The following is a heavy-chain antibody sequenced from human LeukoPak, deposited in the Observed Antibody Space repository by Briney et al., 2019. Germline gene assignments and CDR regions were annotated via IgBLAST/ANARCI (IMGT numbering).Heavy chain of an antibody. V-gene: IGHV4-4*07. Sequence: SETLSLTCTVSGGSISSYYWSWIRQPAGKGLEWIGRIYTSGSTNYNPSLKSRVTMSVDTSKNQFSLKLSSVTAADTAVYYCARAAAVAGNYYYYYMDVWGKGTTVTVSS. CDR1: GGSISSYY. CDR2: IYTSGST. J-gene: IGHJ6*03. D-gene: IGHD6-19*01. CDR3: ARAAAVAGNYYYYYMDV.